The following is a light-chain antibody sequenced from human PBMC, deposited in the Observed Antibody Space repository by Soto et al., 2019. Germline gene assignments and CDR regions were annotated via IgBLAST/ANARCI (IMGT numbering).Light chain of an antibody. Sequence: DIQMTQSPSTLSASVGARVTITCRASQSISSWLDWYKQKPGKAPKLLIYDASSLESGVPSRFSGSGSGTEFTLTISSLQPDDFATYDCQQYNSYPWTFGQGTKVDIK. CDR3: QQYNSYPWT. J-gene: IGKJ1*01. V-gene: IGKV1-5*01. CDR1: QSISSW. CDR2: DAS.